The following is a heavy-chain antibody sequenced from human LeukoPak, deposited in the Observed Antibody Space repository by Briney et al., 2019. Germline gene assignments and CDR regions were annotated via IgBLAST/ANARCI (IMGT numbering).Heavy chain of an antibody. J-gene: IGHJ4*02. CDR2: ISSSSSYI. Sequence: PGGSLRLSCAASGFTFSSYSMNWVRQAPGKGLEWVSSISSSSSYIYYADSVKGRFTVSRDNAKNSLYLQMNSLRAEDTAVYYCARHPGPYYYDSSGYLLRGTHFDYWGQGTLVTVSS. V-gene: IGHV3-21*01. CDR3: ARHPGPYYYDSSGYLLRGTHFDY. CDR1: GFTFSSYS. D-gene: IGHD3-22*01.